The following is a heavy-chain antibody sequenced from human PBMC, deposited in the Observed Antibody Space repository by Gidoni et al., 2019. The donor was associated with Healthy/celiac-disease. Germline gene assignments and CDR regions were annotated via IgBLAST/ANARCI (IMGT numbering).Heavy chain of an antibody. Sequence: QATLQESGPVLVKPTETLSLTCTVSGFTLSHARMGVSWIRQPPGKALEWLAHLFANDEKAYSTSLKSKLTISKDTSKSQVVLTMTNMDPVDTATYYCARVEPGGNRNEAFDIWGQGTMVTVSS. D-gene: IGHD2-15*01. V-gene: IGHV2-26*01. J-gene: IGHJ3*02. CDR3: ARVEPGGNRNEAFDI. CDR2: LFANDEK. CDR1: GFTLSHARMG.